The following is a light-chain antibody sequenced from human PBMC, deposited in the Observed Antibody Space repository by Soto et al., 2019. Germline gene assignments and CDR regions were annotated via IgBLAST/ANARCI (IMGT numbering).Light chain of an antibody. CDR3: AAWVDSLNGPV. CDR1: SSNIGTYT. Sequence: QSVLTQPPSASGTPGQRVTISCSGSSSNIGTYTVDWYQQVPGTAPKLLIYSNHQRPSGVPDRFSGSRSGTSASLAISGLQSEDEADYYCAAWVDSLNGPVFGGGTKLTVL. V-gene: IGLV1-44*01. CDR2: SNH. J-gene: IGLJ2*01.